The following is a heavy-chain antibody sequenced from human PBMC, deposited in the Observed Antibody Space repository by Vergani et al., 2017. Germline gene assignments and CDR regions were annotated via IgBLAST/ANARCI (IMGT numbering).Heavy chain of an antibody. CDR1: GGSISAGYYF. V-gene: IGHV4-61*02. CDR3: ARRGGGYYGGGKVHPLRTAFDV. J-gene: IGHJ3*01. CDR2: ISASGNA. D-gene: IGHD4-23*01. Sequence: QVQLQASGPGRVKPSQTLSLTCTMSGGSISAGYYFWSWIRQPAGKGLELLGHISASGNASHSPSLKTRVSMSVDTSKNQFSLTVTSVTAADTAIYFCARRGGGYYGGGKVHPLRTAFDVWGHGTVVTVSS.